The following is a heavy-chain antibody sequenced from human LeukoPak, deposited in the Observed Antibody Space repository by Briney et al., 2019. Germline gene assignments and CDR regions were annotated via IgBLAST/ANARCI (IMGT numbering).Heavy chain of an antibody. V-gene: IGHV3-21*01. Sequence: PGGSLRLSCAASGFTFSSYSMNWVRQAPGKGLEWVSSISSSSSYIYYADSVKGRFTISRDNAKNSLYLQMNSLRAEDMAVYYCARDPPHDFWSGYYTKGTDYWGQGTLVTVSS. CDR2: ISSSSSYI. CDR1: GFTFSSYS. J-gene: IGHJ4*02. D-gene: IGHD3-3*01. CDR3: ARDPPHDFWSGYYTKGTDY.